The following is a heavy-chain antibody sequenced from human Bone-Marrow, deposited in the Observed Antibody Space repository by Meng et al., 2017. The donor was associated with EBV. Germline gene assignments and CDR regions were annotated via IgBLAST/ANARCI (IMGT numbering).Heavy chain of an antibody. CDR2: FDPEDGET. CDR3: ATGAYYDILTGYYLDY. J-gene: IGHJ4*02. V-gene: IGHV1-24*01. Sequence: QGPLVQSWAKVKQPGASGKVSSKVAGYTLPELSMHWVRQAPGKGLEWMGGFDPEDGETIYAQKFQGRVTMTEDTSTDTAYMELSSLRSEDTAVYYCATGAYYDILTGYYLDYWGQGTLVTVSS. D-gene: IGHD3-9*01. CDR1: GYTLPELS.